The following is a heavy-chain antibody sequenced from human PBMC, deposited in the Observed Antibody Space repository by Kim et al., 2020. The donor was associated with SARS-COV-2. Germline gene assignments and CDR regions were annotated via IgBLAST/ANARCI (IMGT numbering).Heavy chain of an antibody. J-gene: IGHJ6*02. CDR3: SGPLQEYFCGMDV. Sequence: GGSLRLSCAASGFTVSSNYMSWVRQAPGKGLEWVSFLYSGGYTHYADSVKGRFTISRDNSKNTLMLQMNSLIDDDTAVYYCSGPLQEYFCGMDVWCQGTT. D-gene: IGHD4-4*01. CDR2: LYSGGYT. V-gene: IGHV3-53*01. CDR1: GFTVSSNY.